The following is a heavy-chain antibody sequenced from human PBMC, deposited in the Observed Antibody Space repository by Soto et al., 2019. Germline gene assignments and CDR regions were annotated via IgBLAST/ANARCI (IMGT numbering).Heavy chain of an antibody. J-gene: IGHJ4*02. V-gene: IGHV5-51*01. D-gene: IGHD3-9*01. CDR3: ARPYLRGYYDILTGYYYFDY. Sequence: GESLKISCKGSGYSFTSYWIGWVRQMPGKGLEWMGIIYPGDSDTRYSPSFQGQVTISADKSISTAYLQWSSLKASDTAMYYCARPYLRGYYDILTGYYYFDYWGQGTLVTVSS. CDR1: GYSFTSYW. CDR2: IYPGDSDT.